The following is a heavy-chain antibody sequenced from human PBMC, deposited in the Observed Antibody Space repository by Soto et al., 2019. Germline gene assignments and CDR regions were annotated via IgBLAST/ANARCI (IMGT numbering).Heavy chain of an antibody. CDR1: GGYISRHY. CDR3: ASPDYSTSSLGRSVH. V-gene: IGHV4-59*07. Sequence: SHTLSLTCAVSGGYISRHYWNWIRQPPGSGLEWIGFIHYSGSTQYSPSLKSRVTMSVDTSKNQFSLNLSSVTAADTAFYFGASPDYSTSSLGRSVHWGPGILVHVCS. CDR2: IHYSGST. J-gene: IGHJ4*02. D-gene: IGHD6-6*01.